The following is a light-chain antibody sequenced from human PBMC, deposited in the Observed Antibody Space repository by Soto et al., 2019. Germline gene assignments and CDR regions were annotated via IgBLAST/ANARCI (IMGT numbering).Light chain of an antibody. Sequence: QSVLTQTPSASGTPGQRVTISCSGSTSNIGSNTVNWYQQLPGTAPKLLIYNNDERPSGVPDRFSASKSGTSASLAISGLQSEDEADYYCAAWDDSLNGVLFGGGTKVTVL. V-gene: IGLV1-44*01. CDR1: TSNIGSNT. J-gene: IGLJ2*01. CDR2: NND. CDR3: AAWDDSLNGVL.